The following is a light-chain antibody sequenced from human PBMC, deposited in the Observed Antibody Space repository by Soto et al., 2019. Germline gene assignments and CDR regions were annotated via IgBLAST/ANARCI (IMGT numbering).Light chain of an antibody. CDR1: SSDIGGYNF. CDR2: EVN. Sequence: QSVLTQPPSASGSPGQSVTISCTGTSSDIGGYNFVSWYQQHPGKAPKLIIYEVNKRPSGVPDRFSGSKSGNTASLTVSGHQADDEGYYYCSSYAGTNNLGVFGGGTKLTVL. J-gene: IGLJ3*02. V-gene: IGLV2-8*01. CDR3: SSYAGTNNLGV.